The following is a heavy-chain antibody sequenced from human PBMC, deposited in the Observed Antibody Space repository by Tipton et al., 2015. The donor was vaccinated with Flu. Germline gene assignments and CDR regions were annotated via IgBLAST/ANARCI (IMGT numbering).Heavy chain of an antibody. Sequence: TLSLTCIVSGGSISSYYWSWIRQPAGKGLEWIGRIYTSGSINFSPSLKSRVTMSVDTSKNQFSPKLSSVTAADTAVYFCARSPNDEGRAFDIWGQGTLVTVSS. D-gene: IGHD1-1*01. CDR2: IYTSGSI. CDR1: GGSISSYY. V-gene: IGHV4-4*07. CDR3: ARSPNDEGRAFDI. J-gene: IGHJ3*02.